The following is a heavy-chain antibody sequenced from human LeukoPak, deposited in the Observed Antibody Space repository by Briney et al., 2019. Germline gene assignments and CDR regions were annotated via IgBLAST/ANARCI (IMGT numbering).Heavy chain of an antibody. CDR1: GYTLTELS. V-gene: IGHV1-24*01. J-gene: IGHJ6*02. D-gene: IGHD1-14*01. CDR2: FDPEDGET. CDR3: VTERLNHYYYGMDV. Sequence: GASVKVSCKVSGYTLTELSMHWVRQAPGKGLEWMGGFDPEDGETIYAQKFQGRVTMTEDTSTDTAYMELSSLRSEDTAVYYCVTERLNHYYYGMDVWGQGTTVTVSS.